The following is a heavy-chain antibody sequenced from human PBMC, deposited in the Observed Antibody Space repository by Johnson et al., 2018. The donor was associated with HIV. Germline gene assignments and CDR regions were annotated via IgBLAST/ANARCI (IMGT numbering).Heavy chain of an antibody. Sequence: EVQLVESGGGLVQPGRSLRLSCAASGFTFDDYAMHWVRQAPGKGLEWVSGISWNSGSIGYADSVKGRFTISRDNAKNSLYLQMNSLRVEDTAVYYCAKVKGVGPDYAFDIWGQGTMVTVSS. J-gene: IGHJ3*02. CDR1: GFTFDDYA. CDR3: AKVKGVGPDYAFDI. CDR2: ISWNSGSI. V-gene: IGHV3-9*01. D-gene: IGHD2-21*02.